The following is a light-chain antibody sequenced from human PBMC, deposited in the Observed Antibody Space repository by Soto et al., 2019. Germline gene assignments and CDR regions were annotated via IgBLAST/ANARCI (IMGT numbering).Light chain of an antibody. V-gene: IGLV2-14*01. CDR3: LSYTSSITWV. CDR2: EVS. J-gene: IGLJ3*02. Sequence: QSVLTQPASVSGSPEQSITISCTGTTSDVGGYNFVSWYQQHPGKAPKLMIYEVSNRPSGVSHRFSGSKSGNTASLTISGLQAEDEADYYCLSYTSSITWVFGGGTKLTVL. CDR1: TSDVGGYNF.